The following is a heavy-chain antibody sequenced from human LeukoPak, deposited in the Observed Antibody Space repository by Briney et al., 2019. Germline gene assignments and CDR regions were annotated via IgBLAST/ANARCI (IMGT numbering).Heavy chain of an antibody. Sequence: SETLSLTCAVSGDSITNTNWWSWVRQPPGKGLEWIGEVNRGGNTNYNPSLKSRVTISVDTSKNQFSLKLSSVTAADTAVYYCARADGGRLVRGVIIAVRSWGQGTLVTVSS. J-gene: IGHJ5*02. CDR2: VNRGGNT. CDR3: ARADGGRLVRGVIIAVRS. D-gene: IGHD3-10*01. V-gene: IGHV4-4*02. CDR1: GDSITNTNW.